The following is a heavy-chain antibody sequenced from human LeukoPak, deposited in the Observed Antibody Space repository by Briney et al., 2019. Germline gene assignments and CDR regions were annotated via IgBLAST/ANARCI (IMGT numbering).Heavy chain of an antibody. CDR3: AKDSTGTYSWVLVLDY. V-gene: IGHV3-23*01. CDR1: GFTFSSYA. CDR2: ISGSGGST. J-gene: IGHJ4*02. D-gene: IGHD4/OR15-4a*01. Sequence: GGSLRLSCAASGFTFSSYAMSWVRQAPGKGLEWVSAISGSGGSTYYADSVKGRFTISRDNSKNTLYLQMNSLRAEDTAVYYCAKDSTGTYSWVLVLDYWGQGTLVTVSS.